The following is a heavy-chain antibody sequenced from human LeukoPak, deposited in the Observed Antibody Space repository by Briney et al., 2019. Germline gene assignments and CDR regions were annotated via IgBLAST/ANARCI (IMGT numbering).Heavy chain of an antibody. CDR1: GFTFTSAP. J-gene: IGHJ4*02. CDR2: SGTDGDT. Sequence: GGSLRLSCVLSGFTFTSAPMNWVRQAPGKGLEWVSTSGTDGDTYYADSVKGRFTISRDNSKNTVRLQMTSLRVEDTAVYYCATKTPGNYPYDYWGQGTLVIVSP. D-gene: IGHD3-22*01. CDR3: ATKTPGNYPYDY. V-gene: IGHV3-23*01.